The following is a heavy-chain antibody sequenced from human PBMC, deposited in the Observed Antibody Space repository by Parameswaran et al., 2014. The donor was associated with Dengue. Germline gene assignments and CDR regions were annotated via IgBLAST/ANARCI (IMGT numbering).Heavy chain of an antibody. Sequence: SETLSLTCAVYGGSFSGYYWSWIRQPPGKGLEWIGEINHSGSTNYNPSLKSRVTISVDTSKNQFSLKLSPVTAADTAVYYCARVRGAMVRGGSNYYGMDVWGQGTTVTVSS. CDR2: INHSGST. J-gene: IGHJ6*02. D-gene: IGHD3-10*01. CDR3: ARVRGAMVRGGSNYYGMDV. V-gene: IGHV4-34*01. CDR1: GGSFSGYY.